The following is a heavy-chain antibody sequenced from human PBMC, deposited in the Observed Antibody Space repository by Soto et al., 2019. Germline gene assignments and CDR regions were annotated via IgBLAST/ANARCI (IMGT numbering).Heavy chain of an antibody. V-gene: IGHV4-39*01. CDR3: ARNVWFGELLEAYNWFDP. CDR2: IYYSGST. CDR1: GGSISSSSYY. Sequence: SETLSLTCTVSGGSISSSSYYWGWIRQPPGKGLEWIGSIYYSGSTYYNPSLKSRVTISVDTSKNQFSLKLSSVTAADTAVYYCARNVWFGELLEAYNWFDPWGQGTLVTVSS. J-gene: IGHJ5*02. D-gene: IGHD3-10*01.